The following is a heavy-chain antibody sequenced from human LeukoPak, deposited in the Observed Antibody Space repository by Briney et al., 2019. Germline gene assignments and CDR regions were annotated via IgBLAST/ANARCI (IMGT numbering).Heavy chain of an antibody. D-gene: IGHD2-15*01. J-gene: IGHJ5*02. CDR1: GYAFTGYY. CDR3: ARALPKIVVVVAAAGNWFDP. V-gene: IGHV1-2*02. Sequence: ASVKVSCKASGYAFTGYYMHWVRQAPGQGLEWMGWINPNSGGTNYAQKFQGRVTMTRDTSISTAYMELSRLRSDDTAVYYCARALPKIVVVVAAAGNWFDPWGQGTLVTVSS. CDR2: INPNSGGT.